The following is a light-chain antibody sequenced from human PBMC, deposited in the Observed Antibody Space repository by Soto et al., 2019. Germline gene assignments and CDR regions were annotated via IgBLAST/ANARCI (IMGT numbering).Light chain of an antibody. CDR3: SSYARNRDVV. V-gene: IGLV2-23*01. Sequence: SVLTQPASVSGSPGQSITLSCTGTSSDVGSYNLVSWYQQHPGKAPKLMIYEGSKRPSGVSHRFSGSKSGNTASLTISGLQAEDEADYYCSSYARNRDVVFGGGTKVTVL. J-gene: IGLJ2*01. CDR1: SSDVGSYNL. CDR2: EGS.